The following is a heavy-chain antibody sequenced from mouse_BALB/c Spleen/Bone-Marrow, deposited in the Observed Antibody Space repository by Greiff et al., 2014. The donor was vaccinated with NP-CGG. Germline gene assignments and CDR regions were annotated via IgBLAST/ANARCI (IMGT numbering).Heavy chain of an antibody. Sequence: QVQLQQSGAELARPGASVKLSCKASGYTFTSYWMQWVKQWPGQGLEWIGAIYPGDGDTRYTQKFKGKATLTADKSSSTAYMQLSSLASEDSAVYYCARGDPFDYWGQGTTLTVSS. J-gene: IGHJ2*01. CDR2: IYPGDGDT. V-gene: IGHV1-87*01. CDR3: ARGDPFDY. CDR1: GYTFTSYW.